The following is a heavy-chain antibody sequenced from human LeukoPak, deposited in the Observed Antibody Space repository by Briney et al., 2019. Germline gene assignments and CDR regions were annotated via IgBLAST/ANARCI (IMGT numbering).Heavy chain of an antibody. D-gene: IGHD3-22*01. CDR3: ARDSGGGYYYDSSGYYAEYFQH. CDR1: GVSSSSYY. J-gene: IGHJ1*01. V-gene: IGHV4-59*01. Sequence: SETLPLTCTGSGVSSSSYYWSWIRQPPGKGLEGIGYIYYSWCTNYNPSLKSRVTISVDTSKNQFSLKLSSVTAADTAVYYCARDSGGGYYYDSSGYYAEYFQHWGQGTLVTVSS. CDR2: IYYSWCT.